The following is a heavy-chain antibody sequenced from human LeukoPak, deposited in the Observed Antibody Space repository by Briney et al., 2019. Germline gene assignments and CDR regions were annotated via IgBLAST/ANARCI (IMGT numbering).Heavy chain of an antibody. CDR3: AKPIRGQLVIDY. D-gene: IGHD6-13*01. CDR2: ISYDGSNK. Sequence: GGSLRLSCAASGFTFSSYGMHWVRQAPGKGLEWVAVISYDGSNKYYADSVKGRFTISRDNPKNTLYLQMNSLRAEDTAVYYCAKPIRGQLVIDYWGQGTLVTVSS. V-gene: IGHV3-30*18. CDR1: GFTFSSYG. J-gene: IGHJ4*02.